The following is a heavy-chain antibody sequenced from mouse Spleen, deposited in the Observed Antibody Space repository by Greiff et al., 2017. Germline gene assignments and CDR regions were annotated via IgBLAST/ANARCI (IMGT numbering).Heavy chain of an antibody. CDR3: AREDYDYDYYFDY. CDR1: GYAFSSSW. Sequence: QVQLKQSGPELVKPGASVKISCKASGYAFSSSWMNWVKQRPGKGLEWIGRIYPGDGDTNYNGKFKGKATLTADKSSSTAYMQLSSLTSEDSAVYFCAREDYDYDYYFDYWGQGTTLTVSS. V-gene: IGHV1-82*01. CDR2: IYPGDGDT. D-gene: IGHD2-4*01. J-gene: IGHJ2*01.